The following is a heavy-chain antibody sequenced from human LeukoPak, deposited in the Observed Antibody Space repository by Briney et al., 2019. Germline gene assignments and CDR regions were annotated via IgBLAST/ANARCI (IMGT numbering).Heavy chain of an antibody. Sequence: MTSESLSLTCTVSGGSISSYYWSWIRQPPGKGLEWIGYIYYSGSTNYNPSLKSRVTISVHTSKNQFSLKLSSVTAADTAVYYCARSIVATIIDYWGQGTLVTVSS. CDR1: GGSISSYY. J-gene: IGHJ4*02. CDR2: IYYSGST. CDR3: ARSIVATIIDY. D-gene: IGHD5-12*01. V-gene: IGHV4-59*01.